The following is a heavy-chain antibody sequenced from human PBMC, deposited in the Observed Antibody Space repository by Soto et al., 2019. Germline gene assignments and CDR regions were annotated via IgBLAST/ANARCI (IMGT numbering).Heavy chain of an antibody. D-gene: IGHD3-10*01. CDR1: GFTVSNNY. Sequence: EVQLVESGGGLIQPGGSLRLSCAVSGFTVSNNYMSWVRQAPGKGLEGVSVIYSGGYTAYGDSVKGRFTISRDNSKNTLYLQRNTRGAAATGVFSCATNPGGGGYWGQGTLVTVSS. CDR2: IYSGGYT. CDR3: ATNPGGGGY. V-gene: IGHV3-53*01. J-gene: IGHJ4*02.